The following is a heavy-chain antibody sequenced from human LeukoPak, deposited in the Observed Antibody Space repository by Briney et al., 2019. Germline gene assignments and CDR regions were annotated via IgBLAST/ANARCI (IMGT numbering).Heavy chain of an antibody. CDR1: GFTFSGLA. D-gene: IGHD3-22*01. J-gene: IGHJ4*02. CDR3: AKGMVNDYDSSGFYGGFDY. Sequence: GGSLRLSCAASGFTFSGLAMSRVRQAPGKGLEWVSTISGSGGSTDYADSVKGRFTISRDFSKNTLYLQINSLRVEDTAVYYCAKGMVNDYDSSGFYGGFDYWGQGTLVTVSS. CDR2: ISGSGGST. V-gene: IGHV3-23*01.